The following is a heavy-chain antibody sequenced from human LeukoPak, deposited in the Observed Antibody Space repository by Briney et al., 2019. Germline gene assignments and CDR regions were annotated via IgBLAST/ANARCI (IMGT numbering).Heavy chain of an antibody. CDR2: MNPNSGNT. J-gene: IGHJ4*02. CDR3: AREGRIVPAAAITY. Sequence: ASVKVSCKASGYTFTSYDINWVRQATGQGLEWMGWMNPNSGNTGYAQKFQGRVTMTRNTSISTAYMELSSLRSEDTAVYYCAREGRIVPAAAITYWGQGTLVTVSS. D-gene: IGHD2-2*01. V-gene: IGHV1-8*01. CDR1: GYTFTSYD.